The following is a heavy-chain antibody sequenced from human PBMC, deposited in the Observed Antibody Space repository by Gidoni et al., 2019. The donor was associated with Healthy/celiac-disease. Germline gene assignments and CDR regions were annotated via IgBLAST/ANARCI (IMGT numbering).Heavy chain of an antibody. Sequence: QVQLVQSGAEVKKPGSSVKVSCKASGGTFSSYAISWVRQAPGQGLEWMGGIIPIFGTANYAQKFQGRVTMTADESTRTAYMELSSLRSEDTAVYYCASDIVVVVAAASFPRPTLWGQGTLVTVSS. J-gene: IGHJ4*02. CDR3: ASDIVVVVAAASFPRPTL. CDR2: IIPIFGTA. V-gene: IGHV1-69*01. CDR1: GGTFSSYA. D-gene: IGHD2-15*01.